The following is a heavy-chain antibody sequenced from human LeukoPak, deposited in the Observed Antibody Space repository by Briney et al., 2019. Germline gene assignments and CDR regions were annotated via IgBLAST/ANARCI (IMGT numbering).Heavy chain of an antibody. CDR2: IYGSSRA. V-gene: IGHV3-66*01. CDR1: GFIVSSNY. Sequence: GGSLRLSCAGSGFIVSSNYMSWVRQAAGKGLEWVSVIYGSSRAYYADSVKGRFTISRDNSKNTVYLQMDSLRAEDTAVYYCARDRADGYNYGDYFDNWGQGTLVTVSS. J-gene: IGHJ4*02. CDR3: ARDRADGYNYGDYFDN. D-gene: IGHD5-18*01.